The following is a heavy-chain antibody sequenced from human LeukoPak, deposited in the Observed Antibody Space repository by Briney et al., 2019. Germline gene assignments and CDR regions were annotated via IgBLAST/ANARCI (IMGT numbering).Heavy chain of an antibody. J-gene: IGHJ4*02. Sequence: GGSLRLSCAASGFTFSSYSMNWVRQAPGKGLEWVSSISSSSSYIYYADSVKGRFTISRDNAKNSLCLQMNSLRAEDTAVYYCARAFEAGTAFYWGQGTLVTVSS. D-gene: IGHD1-7*01. CDR1: GFTFSSYS. CDR3: ARAFEAGTAFY. CDR2: ISSSSSYI. V-gene: IGHV3-21*01.